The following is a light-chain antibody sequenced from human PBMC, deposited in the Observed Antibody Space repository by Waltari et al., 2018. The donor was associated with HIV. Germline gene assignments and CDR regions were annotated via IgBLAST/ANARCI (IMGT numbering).Light chain of an antibody. CDR2: SNN. CDR3: ATWDDALSGPV. J-gene: IGLJ3*02. CDR1: ISNIGSNP. V-gene: IGLV1-44*01. Sequence: QSVLTQPPSASGTPGQRVILSCSANISNIGSNPVNWYQQFSGAAPTLLIYSNNQRPSAVPDRFSGSKSGSAASLAISGLKSEDEADYHCATWDDALSGPVFGAGTKLTV.